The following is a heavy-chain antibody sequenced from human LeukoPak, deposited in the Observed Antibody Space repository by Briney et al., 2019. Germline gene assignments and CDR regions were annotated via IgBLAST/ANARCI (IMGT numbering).Heavy chain of an antibody. CDR2: IRSKANSYAT. Sequence: GGSLKLSCAASGFTFSGSAMHWVRQASGKGLEWVGRIRSKANSYATAYAASVKGRFTISRDDSKSTAYLQMNSLKTEDTAVYYCTSHLSGWYGWGQGTLVTVSS. D-gene: IGHD6-19*01. V-gene: IGHV3-73*01. J-gene: IGHJ4*02. CDR1: GFTFSGSA. CDR3: TSHLSGWYG.